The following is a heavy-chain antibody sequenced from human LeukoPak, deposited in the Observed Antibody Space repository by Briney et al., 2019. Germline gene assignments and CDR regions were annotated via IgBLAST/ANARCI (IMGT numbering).Heavy chain of an antibody. CDR3: TRAKKVSASVYV. CDR1: GDSISSGSYY. CDR2: IYASGGT. V-gene: IGHV4-61*02. Sequence: PSETLSLTCTVSGDSISSGSYYWNWIRQPAGKELGWIGRIYASGGTFHNPSLGSRVAISVDTSKNQFSLRLTSVTAADTSVYYCTRAKKVSASVYVWGQGILVTVSS. J-gene: IGHJ4*02. D-gene: IGHD2-21*02.